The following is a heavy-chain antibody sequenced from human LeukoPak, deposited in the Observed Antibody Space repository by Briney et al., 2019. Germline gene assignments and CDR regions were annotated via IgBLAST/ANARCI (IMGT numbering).Heavy chain of an antibody. CDR2: INPNSGGT. D-gene: IGHD3-22*01. Sequence: GASVKVSCKASGYTFTGYYMHWVRQAPGQGLEWMGWINPNSGGTNYAQKFQGRATMTRDTSISTAYMELSRLRSGDTAVYYCARDRTMIVVPTTEAAFDIWGQGTMVTVSS. V-gene: IGHV1-2*02. J-gene: IGHJ3*02. CDR3: ARDRTMIVVPTTEAAFDI. CDR1: GYTFTGYY.